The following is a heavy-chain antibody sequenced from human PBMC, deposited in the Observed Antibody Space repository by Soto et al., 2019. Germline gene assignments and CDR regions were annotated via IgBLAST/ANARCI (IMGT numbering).Heavy chain of an antibody. D-gene: IGHD6-13*01. V-gene: IGHV1-18*01. CDR1: GYTFTSYG. CDR2: ISAYNGNT. CDR3: ARDTIAAAGTYDYYGMDV. Sequence: GASVKVSCKASGYTFTSYGISWVRQAPGQGLEWMGWISAYNGNTNYAQKLQGRVTMTTDTSTSTAYMELRSLRSDDTAVYYCARDTIAAAGTYDYYGMDVWGQGTTVTVSS. J-gene: IGHJ6*02.